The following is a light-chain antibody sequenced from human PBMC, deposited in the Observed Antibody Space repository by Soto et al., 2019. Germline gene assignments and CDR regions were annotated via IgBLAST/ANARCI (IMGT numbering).Light chain of an antibody. CDR1: QSVRSN. CDR3: QQYNNWPPYT. V-gene: IGKV3-15*01. CDR2: GAS. Sequence: EIVMTQSPATLSVSPGERATLSCRASQSVRSNLAWYQQKPGQAPRLLIYGASTRATGIPARFSGSGSGTEFTLTISSLQSEDFEVYYCQQYNNWPPYTFGQGTKVDI. J-gene: IGKJ2*01.